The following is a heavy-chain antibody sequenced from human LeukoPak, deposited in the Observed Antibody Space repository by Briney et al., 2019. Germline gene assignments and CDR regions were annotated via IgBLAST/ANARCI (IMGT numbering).Heavy chain of an antibody. CDR1: GFTVSSNS. V-gene: IGHV3-66*01. CDR3: ARDVAAPGGVYFDY. J-gene: IGHJ4*02. CDR2: IYTGGTT. Sequence: GGSLRLSCAASGFTVSSNSMSWVRQAPGKGLVWVSVIYTGGTTYYADSVKGRFTISRDNSKNTLYLQMNSLRAEDTAVYYCARDVAAPGGVYFDYWGQGTLVTVSS. D-gene: IGHD3-16*01.